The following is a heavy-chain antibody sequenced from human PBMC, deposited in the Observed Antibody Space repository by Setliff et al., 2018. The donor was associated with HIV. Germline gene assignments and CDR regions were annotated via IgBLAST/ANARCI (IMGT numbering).Heavy chain of an antibody. CDR1: GYSFTSYW. Sequence: GESLKISCKGSGYSFTSYWISWVRQMPGKGLEWMGRIDPSDSYTNYSPSFQGHVTISADKSISTAYLQWSSLKASDSAMYYCAGHGGYYDSSGYANYWGQGTLVTVSS. J-gene: IGHJ4*02. CDR2: IDPSDSYT. D-gene: IGHD3-22*01. CDR3: AGHGGYYDSSGYANY. V-gene: IGHV5-10-1*01.